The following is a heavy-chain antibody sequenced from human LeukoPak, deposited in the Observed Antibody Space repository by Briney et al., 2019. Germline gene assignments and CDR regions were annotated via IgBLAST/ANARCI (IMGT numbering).Heavy chain of an antibody. D-gene: IGHD3-10*01. J-gene: IGHJ6*02. CDR3: AKNVVRYGSGSRYYYYGMDV. CDR2: ISYDGSNK. CDR1: GFTFSSYG. V-gene: IGHV3-30*18. Sequence: GGSLRLSCAASGFTFSSYGMHWVRQAPGKGLEWVAVISYDGSNKYYADSVKGRFTISRDNSKNTLYLQMNSLRAEDTAVYYCAKNVVRYGSGSRYYYYGMDVWGQGTTVTVSS.